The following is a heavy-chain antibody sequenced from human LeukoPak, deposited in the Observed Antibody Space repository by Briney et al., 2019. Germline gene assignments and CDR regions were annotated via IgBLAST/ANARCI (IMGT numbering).Heavy chain of an antibody. CDR1: GYTFTSYG. J-gene: IGHJ6*02. D-gene: IGHD3-10*01. V-gene: IGHV1-18*01. Sequence: GASVKVSCKASGYTFTSYGISWVRQAPGQGLEWMGWISAYNGNTNYAQKLQGRVTMTTDTSTSTAYMELRSLRSDDTAVYYCARVKVPLHYYGLCMGVWGQGTTVTVSS. CDR3: ARVKVPLHYYGLCMGV. CDR2: ISAYNGNT.